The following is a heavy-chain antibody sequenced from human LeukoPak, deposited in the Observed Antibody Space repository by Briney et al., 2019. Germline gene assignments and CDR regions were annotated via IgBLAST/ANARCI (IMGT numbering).Heavy chain of an antibody. J-gene: IGHJ4*02. D-gene: IGHD4-17*01. CDR2: IKTKTEGETT. CDR3: TTIHDHGDYGSDY. Sequence: GGSLRLSCAASGFTFINAWMSWVRQVPGKGLEWVGRIKTKTEGETTDYAAPVKGRFAISRDDSKNALYLQMNSLKSEDTAVYYCTTIHDHGDYGSDYWGQGALVTVSS. V-gene: IGHV3-15*01. CDR1: GFTFINAW.